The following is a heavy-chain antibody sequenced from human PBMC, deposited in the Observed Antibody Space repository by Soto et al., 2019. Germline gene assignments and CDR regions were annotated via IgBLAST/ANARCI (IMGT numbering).Heavy chain of an antibody. D-gene: IGHD2-2*01. CDR2: IVVGSGNT. CDR3: AAGGYCSSTSCYADFDY. V-gene: IGHV1-58*02. CDR1: GFTFTSSA. J-gene: IGHJ4*02. Sequence: GASVKVSCKASGFTFTSSAMQWVRQARGQRLEWIGWIVVGSGNTNYAQKFQERVTITRDMSTSTAYMELSSLRSEDTAVHYCAAGGYCSSTSCYADFDYWGQGTLVTVSS.